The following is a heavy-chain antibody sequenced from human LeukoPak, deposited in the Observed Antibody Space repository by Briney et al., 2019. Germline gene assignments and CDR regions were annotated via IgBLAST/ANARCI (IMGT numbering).Heavy chain of an antibody. CDR2: INGDGRST. CDR3: AKEETYYYDSSGYFGWFDP. J-gene: IGHJ5*02. CDR1: GFTFRNYW. Sequence: GGSLRLSCAASGFTFRNYWMHGVRHARGKGLVWVSRINGDGRSTTYADSVKGRFTISRDNSKNTLYLQMYSLRAEDTAVYYCAKEETYYYDSSGYFGWFDPWGQGTLVTVSS. V-gene: IGHV3-74*01. D-gene: IGHD3-22*01.